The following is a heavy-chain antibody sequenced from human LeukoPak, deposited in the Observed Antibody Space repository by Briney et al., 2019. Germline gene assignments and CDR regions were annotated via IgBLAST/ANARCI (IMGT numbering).Heavy chain of an antibody. Sequence: GGSLRLSCAASGFTFYDYGMSWVRQAPGKGLEWVSGINWNGGSTGYAHSVKGRFTNSRDNAKNSLYLQMNSLRAEDTALYYCARWVFVGGWYYFDYWGQGTLVTVSS. D-gene: IGHD6-19*01. V-gene: IGHV3-20*04. CDR2: INWNGGST. CDR3: ARWVFVGGWYYFDY. CDR1: GFTFYDYG. J-gene: IGHJ4*02.